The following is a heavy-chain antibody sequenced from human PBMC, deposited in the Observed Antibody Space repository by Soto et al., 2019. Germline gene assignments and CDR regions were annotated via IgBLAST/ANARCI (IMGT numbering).Heavy chain of an antibody. V-gene: IGHV4-59*08. CDR3: ARHTAIAAAGTEWFDP. D-gene: IGHD6-13*01. J-gene: IGHJ5*02. CDR2: IYYSGST. Sequence: SDTLSLTCPVSGCSINSYYWSWIRKAPGKGLEWIGYIYYSGSTNYNPSLKSRVTISVDTSKNQFSLKLSSVTAADTAVYYCARHTAIAAAGTEWFDPWGQGTLVTVS. CDR1: GCSINSYY.